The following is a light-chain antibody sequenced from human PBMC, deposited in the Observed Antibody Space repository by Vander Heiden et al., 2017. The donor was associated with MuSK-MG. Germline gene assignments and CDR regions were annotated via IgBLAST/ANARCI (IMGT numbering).Light chain of an antibody. V-gene: IGLV2-14*03. J-gene: IGLJ2*01. CDR3: DSVTSSTTVI. CDR1: ASDIGAYNY. CDR2: DVA. Sequence: QSALTQPASVSGSPGPSITISCTGTASDIGAYNYVSWYQQHPGTAPKLLIYDVAKRPAGVSNRFSGSKAGNTASLTISGLQEEDEALYYCDSVTSSTTVIFGGGTKLTVL.